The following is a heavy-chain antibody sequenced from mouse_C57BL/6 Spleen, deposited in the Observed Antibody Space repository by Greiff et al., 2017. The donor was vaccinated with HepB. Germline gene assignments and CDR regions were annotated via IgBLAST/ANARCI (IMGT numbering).Heavy chain of an antibody. CDR1: GYSFTDYN. CDR2: INPNYGTT. V-gene: IGHV1-39*01. D-gene: IGHD1-1*01. Sequence: EVKLQESGPELVKPGASVKISCKASGYSFTDYNMNWVKQSNGKSLEWIGVINPNYGTTSYNQKFKGKATLTVDQSSSTAYMQLNSLTAEDSAVYYCARDYYGSSLHWYFDVWGTGTTVTVSS. CDR3: ARDYYGSSLHWYFDV. J-gene: IGHJ1*03.